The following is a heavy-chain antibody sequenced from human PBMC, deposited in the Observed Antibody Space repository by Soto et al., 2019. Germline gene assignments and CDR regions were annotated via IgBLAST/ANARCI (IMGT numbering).Heavy chain of an antibody. CDR2: IYPGDSDT. D-gene: IGHD3-16*01. CDR1: GYSFASYW. CDR3: SKHGAGGVAVGH. Sequence: GESLKISCKASGYSFASYWIGWVRQLPGKGLEWMGIIYPGDSDTRYSPSFQGQVTIPVDKSINTAYLHWSGLEASDIAMYYCSKHGAGGVAVGHWGQGTLVTVSS. J-gene: IGHJ1*01. V-gene: IGHV5-51*01.